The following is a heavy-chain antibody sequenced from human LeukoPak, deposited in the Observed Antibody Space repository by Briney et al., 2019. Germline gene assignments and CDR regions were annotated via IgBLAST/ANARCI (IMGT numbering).Heavy chain of an antibody. CDR1: GFTFSSYA. Sequence: GGSLRLSCAASGFTFSSYAMSWVRQAPGKGLEWASAISGSGGSTYYADSVKGRFTISRDNSKNTLYLQMSSLRAEDTAVYYCAKDRTPYGDYEGYWGQGTLVTVSS. CDR2: ISGSGGST. D-gene: IGHD4-17*01. V-gene: IGHV3-23*01. CDR3: AKDRTPYGDYEGY. J-gene: IGHJ4*02.